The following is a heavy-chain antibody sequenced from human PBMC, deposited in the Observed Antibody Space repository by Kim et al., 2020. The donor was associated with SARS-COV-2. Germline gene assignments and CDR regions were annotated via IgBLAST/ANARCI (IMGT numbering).Heavy chain of an antibody. Sequence: GGSLRLSCAASGFTFSSYGMHWVRQAPGKGLEWVAVIWYDGSNKYYADSVKGRFTISRDNSKNTLYLQMNSLRAEDTAVYYCARDLAPITMVRGVIITNYYYYGMDVWGPGTTVTVSS. V-gene: IGHV3-33*01. CDR2: IWYDGSNK. CDR1: GFTFSSYG. J-gene: IGHJ6*02. D-gene: IGHD3-10*01. CDR3: ARDLAPITMVRGVIITNYYYYGMDV.